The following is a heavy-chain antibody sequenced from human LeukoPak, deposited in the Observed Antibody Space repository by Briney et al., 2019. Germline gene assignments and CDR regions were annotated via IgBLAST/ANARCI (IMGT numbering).Heavy chain of an antibody. J-gene: IGHJ5*02. Sequence: GRSLRLSCAASGFTFSSYAMHWVRQAPGKGLEWVAVISYDGSNKYYADSVKGRFTISRDNSKNTLYLQMNSLRAEDTAVYYCARDSRNGFDPWGQGTLVTVSS. V-gene: IGHV3-30-3*01. CDR1: GFTFSSYA. CDR2: ISYDGSNK. CDR3: ARDSRNGFDP.